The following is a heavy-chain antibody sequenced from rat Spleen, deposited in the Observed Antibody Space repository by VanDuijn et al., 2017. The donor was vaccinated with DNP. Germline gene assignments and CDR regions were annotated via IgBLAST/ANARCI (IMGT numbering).Heavy chain of an antibody. Sequence: QIQLQQSGAELAKPGSSVKISCKASGYTFTSYYIGWIKQTTRQGLEYIGYINMGSGGTNYNEKFKGKATLTGGKSSSTAFMQLSSLTPDDSAVYYCVTGVYGGYEDWFAYWGQGTLVTVSS. V-gene: IGHV1-43*01. D-gene: IGHD1-11*01. CDR2: INMGSGGT. J-gene: IGHJ3*01. CDR3: VTGVYGGYEDWFAY. CDR1: GYTFTSYY.